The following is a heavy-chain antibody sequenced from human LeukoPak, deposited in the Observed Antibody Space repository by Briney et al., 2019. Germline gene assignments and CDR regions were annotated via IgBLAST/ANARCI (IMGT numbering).Heavy chain of an antibody. CDR2: IYTIGST. CDR3: ARGWGSSSRLSYFDY. J-gene: IGHJ4*02. D-gene: IGHD6-6*01. CDR1: GGSISSGSYY. Sequence: PSQTLSLTCTVSGGSISSGSYYWTWIRQPAGKGLEWIGRIYTIGSTNYNPSLKSRVTISVDTSKNHFSLKLSSVTAADTAVYYCARGWGSSSRLSYFDYWGQGTLVTVSS. V-gene: IGHV4-61*02.